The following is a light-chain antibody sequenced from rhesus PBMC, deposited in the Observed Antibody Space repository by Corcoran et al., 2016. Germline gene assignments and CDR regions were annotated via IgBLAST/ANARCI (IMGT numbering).Light chain of an antibody. Sequence: QVILTQSPATLSLSPGERATLSCRASQSVSSYLAWYQQKPGQAPRLLIYGASSRAPGIPDRFSGSVSVTEFTLTISSLEPEDFTVYHCQKYSSSPLTCGGGTKVEIK. J-gene: IGKJ4*01. CDR3: QKYSSSPLT. V-gene: IGKV3-53*01. CDR1: QSVSSY. CDR2: GAS.